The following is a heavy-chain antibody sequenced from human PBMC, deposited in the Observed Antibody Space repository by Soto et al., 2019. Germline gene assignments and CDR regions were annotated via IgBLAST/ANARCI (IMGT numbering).Heavy chain of an antibody. CDR1: GYTFTSYD. D-gene: IGHD5-18*01. CDR2: MNPNSGNT. Sequence: ASVKVSCKASGYTFTSYDINWVRQATGQGLEWMGWMNPNSGNTGYAQKFQGRVTMTRNTSISTAYMELSSLRSEDTAVYYCARERGYSYGTDAFEIWGQGTMVTVSS. CDR3: ARERGYSYGTDAFEI. J-gene: IGHJ3*02. V-gene: IGHV1-8*01.